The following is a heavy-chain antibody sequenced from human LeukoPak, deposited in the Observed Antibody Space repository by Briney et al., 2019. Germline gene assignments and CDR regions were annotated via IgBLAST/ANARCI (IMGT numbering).Heavy chain of an antibody. D-gene: IGHD5-18*01. CDR3: AKARIQLWLHVN. V-gene: IGHV3-23*01. CDR2: ISSSGGST. CDR1: GFTFSSYA. J-gene: IGHJ4*02. Sequence: GGSLRLPCAASGFTFSSYAMSWVRQAPGKGLEWVSAISSSGGSTYYADSVKGRFTISRDNSKNTLYLQMNSLRAEDTAVYYCAKARIQLWLHVNWGQGTLVTVSS.